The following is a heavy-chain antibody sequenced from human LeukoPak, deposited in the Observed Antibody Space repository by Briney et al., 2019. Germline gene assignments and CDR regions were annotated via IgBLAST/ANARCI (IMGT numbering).Heavy chain of an antibody. J-gene: IGHJ5*02. CDR1: GGSISSGGYY. CDR2: IYYSGST. CDR3: ARADYYDSSGYYSREPRFDP. Sequence: PSQTLSLTFTVSGGSISSGGYYWSWIRQHPGKGLEWTGYIYYSGSTYYNPSLKSRVTISVDTSKNQFSLKLSSVTAAETAVYYCARADYYDSSGYYSREPRFDPWGQGTLVTVSS. V-gene: IGHV4-31*03. D-gene: IGHD3-22*01.